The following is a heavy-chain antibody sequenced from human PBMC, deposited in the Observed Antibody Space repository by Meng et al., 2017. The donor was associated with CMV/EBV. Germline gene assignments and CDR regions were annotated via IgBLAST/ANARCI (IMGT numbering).Heavy chain of an antibody. CDR1: GFTFSSYG. J-gene: IGHJ6*02. CDR2: IRYDGSNK. D-gene: IGHD6-13*01. CDR3: AKASRWGDLFYGMDV. Sequence: GGSLRFSCAASGFTFSSYGMHWVRQAPGKGLEWVAFIRYDGSNKYYADSVKGRFTISRDNSKNTLYLQMNSLRAEDTAVYYCAKASRWGDLFYGMDVWGQGTTVTVSS. V-gene: IGHV3-30*02.